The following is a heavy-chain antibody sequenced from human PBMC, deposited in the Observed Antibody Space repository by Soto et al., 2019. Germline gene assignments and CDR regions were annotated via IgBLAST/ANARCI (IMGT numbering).Heavy chain of an antibody. D-gene: IGHD3-10*01. Sequence: ASVKVSCKASGYTFTDFYLAWVRQAPGQGPEWMGYINPNTGATQYAQEFRGRVIMTRDTSIGTAYMELRSLRSDDTAVYYCARTDYGSGSYPDYWGQGTLVTVSS. V-gene: IGHV1-2*02. CDR1: GYTFTDFY. CDR2: INPNTGAT. J-gene: IGHJ4*02. CDR3: ARTDYGSGSYPDY.